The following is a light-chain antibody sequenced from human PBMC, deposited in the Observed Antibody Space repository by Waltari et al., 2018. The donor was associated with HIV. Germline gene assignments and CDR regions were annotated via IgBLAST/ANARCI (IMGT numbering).Light chain of an antibody. J-gene: IGLJ3*02. Sequence: AVTQPASVSGLPGQSTTISCTGDDSDFSLYKFVSWYQQHSGKPPRLILYDGHSRASGVSDRFSGSMSGNTASLTISGLRAEDEGHYYCASLTDDNTVMFGGGTEVTVL. V-gene: IGLV2-14*03. CDR3: ASLTDDNTVM. CDR2: DGH. CDR1: DSDFSLYKF.